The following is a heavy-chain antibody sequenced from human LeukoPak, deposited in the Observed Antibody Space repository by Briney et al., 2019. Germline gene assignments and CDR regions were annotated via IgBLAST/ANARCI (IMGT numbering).Heavy chain of an antibody. CDR1: GFAFSDYW. D-gene: IGHD5-12*01. Sequence: GGSLRLSCTASGFAFSDYWMSWVCQAPGKGLEWLANINQDGSQTSYVDSVRGRFTVSRDNPKNSLYLQMNSLRADDTAVYYCARDSSPRYSGYDWVFWGRGTLVPVSS. J-gene: IGHJ4*02. CDR2: INQDGSQT. CDR3: ARDSSPRYSGYDWVF. V-gene: IGHV3-7*01.